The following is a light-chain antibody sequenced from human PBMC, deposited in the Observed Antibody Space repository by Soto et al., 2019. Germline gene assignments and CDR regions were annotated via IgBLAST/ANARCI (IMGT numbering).Light chain of an antibody. CDR1: SSDVGGYNY. J-gene: IGLJ1*01. CDR3: CSYAGSYSYV. V-gene: IGLV2-11*01. CDR2: DVS. Sequence: QSALTQPRSVSGSPGQSVTISCTGTSSDVGGYNYVSWYQEQPGKAPKLMIYDVSKRPSGVPDRFSGSKSGNTASLTISGLQAEDEADYYCCSYAGSYSYVFATGTKVTVL.